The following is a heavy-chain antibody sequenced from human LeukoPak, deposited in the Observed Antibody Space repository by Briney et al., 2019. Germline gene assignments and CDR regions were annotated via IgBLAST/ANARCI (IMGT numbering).Heavy chain of an antibody. D-gene: IGHD2-2*01. CDR1: EFTFSSYS. Sequence: TGGSLRLSCAASEFTFSSYSVNWVRQAPGKGLEWVSSISGSNTYIYYADSVKGRFTISRDNAKKSLYLQMNSLRAEDTAVYYCAREGRRYCSCPRWPPSGYWGQGTLVTVSS. CDR3: AREGRRYCSCPRWPPSGY. CDR2: ISGSNTYI. V-gene: IGHV3-21*01. J-gene: IGHJ4*02.